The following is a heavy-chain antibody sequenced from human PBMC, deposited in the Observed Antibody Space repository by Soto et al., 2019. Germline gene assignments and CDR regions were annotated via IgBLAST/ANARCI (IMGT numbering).Heavy chain of an antibody. D-gene: IGHD5-12*01. CDR1: GCSISSYY. Sequence: SETLSLTCTVSGCSISSYYWSWIRQPPGKGLEWIGYIYYSGSTNYNPSLKSRVTISVDTSKNQFSLKLSSVTAADTAVYYCAREATGYDVRGDYYYYGMDVWGQGTTVTVSS. CDR3: AREATGYDVRGDYYYYGMDV. CDR2: IYYSGST. V-gene: IGHV4-59*01. J-gene: IGHJ6*02.